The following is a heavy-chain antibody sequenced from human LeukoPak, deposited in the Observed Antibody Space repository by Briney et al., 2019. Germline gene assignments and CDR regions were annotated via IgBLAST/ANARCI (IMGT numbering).Heavy chain of an antibody. Sequence: GGSLRLSCTSSGFSFGDYSMTWVRQAPGKGLEWVGFIRSKAYGGTTGYAASVKGRFTISRDDSKSIAYLQMNSLKTEDTAVYHCASRSGRQWLPYFDYWGQGTLVTVSS. CDR3: ASRSGRQWLPYFDY. J-gene: IGHJ4*02. CDR1: GFSFGDYS. CDR2: IRSKAYGGTT. D-gene: IGHD1-26*01. V-gene: IGHV3-49*04.